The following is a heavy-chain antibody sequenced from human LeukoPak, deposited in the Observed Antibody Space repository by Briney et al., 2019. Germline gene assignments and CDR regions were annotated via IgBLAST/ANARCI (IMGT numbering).Heavy chain of an antibody. V-gene: IGHV3-30*02. CDR3: AKDIAVAGTDYFDY. CDR2: IRYDGSDK. CDR1: GFTFSNYG. Sequence: GGSLRLSCAASGFTFSNYGIHWVRQAPGKGLGWVAFIRYDGSDKYYTDSVKGRFTISRDNSKNTLYLQMNSLRAEDTAVYYCAKDIAVAGTDYFDYWGQGTLVTVSS. D-gene: IGHD6-19*01. J-gene: IGHJ4*02.